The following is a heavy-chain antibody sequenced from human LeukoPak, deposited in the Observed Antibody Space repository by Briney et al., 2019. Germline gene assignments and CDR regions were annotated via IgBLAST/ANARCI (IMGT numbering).Heavy chain of an antibody. V-gene: IGHV3-48*04. CDR1: GFTFSTYS. J-gene: IGHJ4*02. D-gene: IGHD2-2*01. CDR3: ARVPHYCSSTSCHFDY. Sequence: GGSLRLSCAASGFTFSTYSMNWVRQAPGKGLEWVSYISSSTSTIYYADSVKGRFTISRDNAKNSLYLQMNSLKAEDTAVYYCARVPHYCSSTSCHFDYWGQGTLVTVSS. CDR2: ISSSTSTI.